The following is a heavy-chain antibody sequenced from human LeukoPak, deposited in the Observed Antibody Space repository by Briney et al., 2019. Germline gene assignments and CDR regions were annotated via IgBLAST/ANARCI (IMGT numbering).Heavy chain of an antibody. CDR1: GFTFSSYW. CDR2: INSDGSST. D-gene: IGHD6-13*01. CDR3: HYSSSGPDFDY. J-gene: IGHJ4*02. Sequence: GGSLRLSCAASGFTFSSYWMHWVRQAPGKGLVWVSRINSDGSSTSYADPVKGRFTISRDNAKNTLYLQMNSLRAEDTAVYYCHYSSSGPDFDYWGQGTLVTVSS. V-gene: IGHV3-74*01.